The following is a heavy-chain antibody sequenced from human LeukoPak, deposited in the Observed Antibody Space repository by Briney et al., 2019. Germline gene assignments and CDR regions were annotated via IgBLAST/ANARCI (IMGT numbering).Heavy chain of an antibody. Sequence: GESLKISCKGSGYSFTSYWIGWVRQMPGKGLEWMGIIYPGHSDTRYSPSFQGQVTISADKSISTAYLQWSSLKASDTAMYYCARLGFYDILTEYGMDIWGQGTTVTVSS. J-gene: IGHJ6*02. V-gene: IGHV5-51*01. D-gene: IGHD3-9*01. CDR3: ARLGFYDILTEYGMDI. CDR2: IYPGHSDT. CDR1: GYSFTSYW.